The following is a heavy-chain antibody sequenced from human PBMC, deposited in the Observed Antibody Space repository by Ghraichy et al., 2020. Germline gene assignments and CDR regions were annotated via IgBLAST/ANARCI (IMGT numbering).Heavy chain of an antibody. CDR1: GYTFTGYY. V-gene: IGHV1-2*06. CDR3: ARGLYTYYDYVWGN. CDR2: INPNSGGT. J-gene: IGHJ4*02. D-gene: IGHD3-16*01. Sequence: ASVKVSCKASGYTFTGYYMHWVRQAPGQGLEWMGRINPNSGGTNYVQKFQGRVTMTRDTSISTAYMELSRLRSDDTAVYYCARGLYTYYDYVWGNWGQGTMVTVSS.